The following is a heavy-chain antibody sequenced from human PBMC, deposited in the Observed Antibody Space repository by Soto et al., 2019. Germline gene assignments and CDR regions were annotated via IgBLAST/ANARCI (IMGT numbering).Heavy chain of an antibody. CDR2: ISYDGSNK. D-gene: IGHD6-19*01. V-gene: IGHV3-30-3*01. CDR1: GFTFSSYA. J-gene: IGHJ6*02. CDR3: ARAYSSGWYGMDV. Sequence: GGSLRLSCAASGFTFSSYAMHWVRQAPGKGLEWVAVISYDGSNKYYADSVKGRFTISRDNSKNTLYLQMNSLRAEDTAVYYCARAYSSGWYGMDVWGQGTTVTVSS.